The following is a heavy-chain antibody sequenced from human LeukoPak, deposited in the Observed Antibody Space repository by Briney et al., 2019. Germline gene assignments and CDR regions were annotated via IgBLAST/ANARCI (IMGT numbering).Heavy chain of an antibody. CDR2: LYYSGST. D-gene: IGHD5-18*01. V-gene: IGHV4-39*07. CDR1: GGSISSSSYY. Sequence: PSETLSLTCTVSGGSISSSSYYWGWIRQPPGKGLEWIGTLYYSGSTYYNPSLKSRVTISVDTSNNQFSLKLSSVTAADTAVFYCARTQYNFGYKHYFDYWGRGTLVIVSS. J-gene: IGHJ4*02. CDR3: ARTQYNFGYKHYFDY.